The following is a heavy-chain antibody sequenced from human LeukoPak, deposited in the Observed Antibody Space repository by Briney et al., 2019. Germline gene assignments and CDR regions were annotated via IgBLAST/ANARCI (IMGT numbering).Heavy chain of an antibody. J-gene: IGHJ4*02. CDR1: GFTFSSYS. Sequence: GGSLRLSCAASGFTFSSYSMNWVRQAPGKGLEWVAFIRNDGGNKYYADSVRGRFTISRDNSKNTLYLQMNSLRAEDTAVYYCAKDDHYDFWSGYLDYWGQGTLVTVSS. CDR3: AKDDHYDFWSGYLDY. D-gene: IGHD3-3*01. V-gene: IGHV3-30*02. CDR2: IRNDGGNK.